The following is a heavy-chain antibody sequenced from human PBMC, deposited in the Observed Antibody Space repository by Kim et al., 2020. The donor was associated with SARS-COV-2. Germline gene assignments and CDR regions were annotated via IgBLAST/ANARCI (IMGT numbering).Heavy chain of an antibody. CDR1: GFTFSSAW. CDR3: ITDHISYTPRGYCSGDNCYRGY. V-gene: IGHV3-15*05. J-gene: IGHJ4*02. D-gene: IGHD2-15*01. CDR2: VKSKSDGETT. Sequence: GGSLRLSCAASGFTFSSAWMSWVRQAPGKGLEWVGRVKSKSDGETTDYAAPVKGRFTISREDSKNTLYLQMNSLNTEDTAVYYCITDHISYTPRGYCSGDNCYRGYWGQGTLVTVSS.